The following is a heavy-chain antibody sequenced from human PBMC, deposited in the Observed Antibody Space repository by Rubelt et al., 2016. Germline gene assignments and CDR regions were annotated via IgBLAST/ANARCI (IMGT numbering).Heavy chain of an antibody. J-gene: IGHJ3*01. CDR2: IYHSGST. D-gene: IGHD6-13*01. Sequence: QVQLQESGPGLVKPSETLSLTCTVSGYSISSGYYWGWIRQPPGKGLEWIGSIYHSGSTYYNPSLKSRVTVSVDTSKNQFSLKLSSGTAADAAVYCCAGPSSGGSSWYVAFDGWGQGTMVTVSS. V-gene: IGHV4-38-2*02. CDR3: AGPSSGGSSWYVAFDG. CDR1: GYSISSGYY.